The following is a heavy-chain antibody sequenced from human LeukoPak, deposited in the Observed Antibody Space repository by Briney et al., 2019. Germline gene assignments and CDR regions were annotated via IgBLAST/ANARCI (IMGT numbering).Heavy chain of an antibody. CDR1: GYTFTSYY. CDR2: INPSGGST. Sequence: ASVKVSCKASGYTFTSYYMHWVRQAPGQGLEWMGIINPSGGSTSYAQKFQGRVTMTRDASTSTVYMELSSLRSEDTAVYYCARDRTKGIAAAGIDYWGQGTLVTVSS. D-gene: IGHD6-13*01. J-gene: IGHJ4*02. V-gene: IGHV1-46*01. CDR3: ARDRTKGIAAAGIDY.